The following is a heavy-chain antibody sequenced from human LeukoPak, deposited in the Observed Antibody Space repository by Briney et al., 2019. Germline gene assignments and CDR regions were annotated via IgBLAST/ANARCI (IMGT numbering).Heavy chain of an antibody. J-gene: IGHJ5*02. CDR2: INHSGST. V-gene: IGHV4-34*01. CDR3: ARADLEWLLGGFDP. Sequence: PSETLSLTCAVYGGSFSGYYWSWIRQPPGKGLEWIGEINHSGSTNYNPSLKSRVTISVDTSKNQFSLKLSSVTAADTAVYYCARADLEWLLGGFDPWGQGTLVTVSS. CDR1: GGSFSGYY. D-gene: IGHD3-3*01.